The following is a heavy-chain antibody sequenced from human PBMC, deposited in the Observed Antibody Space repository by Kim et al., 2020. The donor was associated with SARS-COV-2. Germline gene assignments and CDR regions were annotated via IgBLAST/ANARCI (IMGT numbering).Heavy chain of an antibody. CDR3: AKARTRYYGSGKDAFDI. D-gene: IGHD3-10*01. J-gene: IGHJ3*02. CDR1: GFTFSSYA. V-gene: IGHV3-23*01. Sequence: GGSLRLSCAASGFTFSSYAMSWVRQAPGKGLEWVSAISGSGGSTYYADSVKGRFTISRDNSKNTLYLQMNSLRAEDTAVYYCAKARTRYYGSGKDAFDIWGQGTMVTVSS. CDR2: ISGSGGST.